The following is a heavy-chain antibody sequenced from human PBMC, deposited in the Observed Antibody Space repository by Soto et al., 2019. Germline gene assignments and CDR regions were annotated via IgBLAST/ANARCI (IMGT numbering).Heavy chain of an antibody. V-gene: IGHV1-8*01. CDR2: MNPNSGNT. CDR1: GYTFTSYD. J-gene: IGHJ6*02. CDR3: ARVNYDFWSGYLTYGMDV. Sequence: QVQLVQSGAEVQKPGASVKVSCKASGYTFTSYDINWVRQATGQGLEWMGWMNPNSGNTGYAQKFQGRVTMTRNTSISTAYMELSSLRSEDTAVYYCARVNYDFWSGYLTYGMDVWGQGTTVTVSS. D-gene: IGHD3-3*01.